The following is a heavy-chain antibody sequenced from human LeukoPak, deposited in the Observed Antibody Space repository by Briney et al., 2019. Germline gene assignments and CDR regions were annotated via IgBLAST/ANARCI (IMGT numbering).Heavy chain of an antibody. CDR1: GGSISSTTYF. Sequence: SETLSLTCTVSGGSISSTTYFWGWLRQPPGKGLEWVGSIYYSGSTYYNPSLMSRVTISVDTPKNQFSLKLRSVTAADTAVYYCARGRPGAMVAPLTNWGQGALVTVSS. CDR2: IYYSGST. D-gene: IGHD5-18*01. CDR3: ARGRPGAMVAPLTN. J-gene: IGHJ4*02. V-gene: IGHV4-39*07.